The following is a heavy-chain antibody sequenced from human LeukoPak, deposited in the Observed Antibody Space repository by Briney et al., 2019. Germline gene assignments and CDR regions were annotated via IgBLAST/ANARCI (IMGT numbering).Heavy chain of an antibody. J-gene: IGHJ4*02. CDR3: ARARPYYGGNRDPYYYFDY. CDR2: ISSSSSTI. Sequence: GGSLRLSCAASGFTFSDSYMSWIRQAPGKGLEWVSYISSSSSTINYAGSVKGRFTISRDNAKNSLYLQMNSLRAEDTAVYYCARARPYYGGNRDPYYYFDYWGQGTLVTVSS. D-gene: IGHD4-23*01. V-gene: IGHV3-11*04. CDR1: GFTFSDSY.